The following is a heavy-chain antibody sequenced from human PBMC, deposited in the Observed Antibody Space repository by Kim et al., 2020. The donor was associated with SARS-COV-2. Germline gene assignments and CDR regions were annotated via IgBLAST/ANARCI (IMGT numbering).Heavy chain of an antibody. J-gene: IGHJ4*02. V-gene: IGHV3-33*01. D-gene: IGHD1-1*01. CDR1: GFTFSSYG. CDR3: ARGGLNWNYFDY. CDR2: IWYDGSNK. Sequence: GGSLRLSCAASGFTFSSYGMHWVRQAPGKGLEWVAVIWYDGSNKYYADSVKGRFTISRDNSKNTLYLQMNSLRAEDTAVYYCARGGLNWNYFDYWGQGTLVTVSS.